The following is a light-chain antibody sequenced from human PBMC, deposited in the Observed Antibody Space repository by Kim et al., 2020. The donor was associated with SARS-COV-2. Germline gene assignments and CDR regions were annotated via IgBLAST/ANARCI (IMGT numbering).Light chain of an antibody. CDR2: DVS. V-gene: IGKV1-5*01. J-gene: IGKJ2*01. Sequence: SASVGARVTITGRASQSVSDSLAWYQQKPGKAPKLLLYDVSSLENGVPSRFSGSGSGTEFTLTISSLQPDDYATYYCQHYKGYPYTFGQGTKLEI. CDR3: QHYKGYPYT. CDR1: QSVSDS.